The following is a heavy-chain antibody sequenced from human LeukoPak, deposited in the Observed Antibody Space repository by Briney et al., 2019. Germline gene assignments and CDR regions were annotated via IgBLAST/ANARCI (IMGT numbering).Heavy chain of an antibody. D-gene: IGHD3-16*01. CDR1: GFTFSSYA. V-gene: IGHV3-30*04. Sequence: GGSLRLSCAASGFTFSSYAMHWVRQAPGKGLEWVAVISYDGSNKYYADSVKGRFTISRDNSKNTLYLQMNSLRAEDTAVYYCARDVWPYDAFDIWGQGTMVTVSS. J-gene: IGHJ3*02. CDR2: ISYDGSNK. CDR3: ARDVWPYDAFDI.